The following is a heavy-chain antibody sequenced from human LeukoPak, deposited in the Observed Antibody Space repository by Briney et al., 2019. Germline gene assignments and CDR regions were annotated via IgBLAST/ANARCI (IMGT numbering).Heavy chain of an antibody. CDR1: GFTFSNAW. Sequence: GGSLRLSCAASGFTFSNAWMSWVRQAPGKGLEWVGRIKSKTDGGTTDYAAPVKGRLTISRDDSKNTLYLQMNSLKTEDTAVYYCTTVYSGSYYGPFDYWGQGTLVTVSS. CDR3: TTVYSGSYYGPFDY. V-gene: IGHV3-15*01. D-gene: IGHD1-26*01. CDR2: IKSKTDGGTT. J-gene: IGHJ4*02.